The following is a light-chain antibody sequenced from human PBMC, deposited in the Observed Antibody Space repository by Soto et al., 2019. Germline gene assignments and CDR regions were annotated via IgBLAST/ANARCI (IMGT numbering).Light chain of an antibody. Sequence: VLTHPPSASGSPGQSVTISFTGTKNDIGLYDFVSWYQHHPGKSPRLIIYEVVQRPSGVPDRFSGSKSDNTASLTVSGLQAADEADYFCKSYAGSNTYVFGSGTKVTVL. CDR2: EVV. CDR3: KSYAGSNTYV. CDR1: KNDIGLYDF. V-gene: IGLV2-8*01. J-gene: IGLJ1*01.